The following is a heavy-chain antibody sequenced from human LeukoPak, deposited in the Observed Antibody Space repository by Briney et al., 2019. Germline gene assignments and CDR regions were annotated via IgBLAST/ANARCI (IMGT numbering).Heavy chain of an antibody. D-gene: IGHD2-2*03. CDR1: GYTFSTST. Sequence: SVKVSCKASGYTFSTSTISWVRQAPGQGLEWMGGIIPIFGTANYAQKFQGRVTITADESTSTAYMELSSLRSEDTAVYYCARGTDFGYCSSTSCYGQFDYWGQGTLVTVSS. CDR2: IIPIFGTA. J-gene: IGHJ4*02. CDR3: ARGTDFGYCSSTSCYGQFDY. V-gene: IGHV1-69*13.